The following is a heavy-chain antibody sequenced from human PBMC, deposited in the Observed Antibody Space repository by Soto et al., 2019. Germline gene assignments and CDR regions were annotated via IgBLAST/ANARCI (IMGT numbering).Heavy chain of an antibody. J-gene: IGHJ6*02. Sequence: SMRLSYAAAEFTFSSYGMRWVRQAPGKGLEWVAVIWYDGSNKYYADSVKGRVTISRDNSKNTLYLQRNSLRAEVTDVYYWARDPGVMDVWGQGTTVTVSS. D-gene: IGHD3-10*01. CDR3: ARDPGVMDV. CDR1: EFTFSSYG. V-gene: IGHV3-33*01. CDR2: IWYDGSNK.